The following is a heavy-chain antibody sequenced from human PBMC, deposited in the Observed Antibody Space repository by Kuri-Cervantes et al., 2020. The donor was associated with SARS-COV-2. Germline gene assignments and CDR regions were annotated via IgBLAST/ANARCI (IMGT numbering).Heavy chain of an antibody. D-gene: IGHD5-18*01. V-gene: IGHV3-48*01. CDR1: GFTFSSYS. CDR3: ARGYSYGYAVLDAFDI. CDR2: ISSSSSTI. Sequence: GESLKISCAASGFTFSSYSMNWVRQAPGKGLEWVSYISSSSSTIYYADSVKGRFTFSRDNAKNSLYLQMNSLRAEDTAVYYCARGYSYGYAVLDAFDIWGQGTMVTVSS. J-gene: IGHJ3*02.